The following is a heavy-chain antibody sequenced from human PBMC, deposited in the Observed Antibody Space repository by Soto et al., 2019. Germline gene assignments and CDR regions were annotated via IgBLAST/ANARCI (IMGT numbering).Heavy chain of an antibody. Sequence: PGGSLALSCAASGFTVCSYYMSWVRQAPGKGLEWVSGIYSGGSTYYPDSVKGRFTISRDNSKNTLYLQMNSLRAEDTAVYYCARDRRDYGDYAGYYYYYMDVWGKGTTVTVSS. CDR3: ARDRRDYGDYAGYYYYYMDV. CDR2: IYSGGST. CDR1: GFTVCSYY. J-gene: IGHJ6*03. V-gene: IGHV3-66*01. D-gene: IGHD4-17*01.